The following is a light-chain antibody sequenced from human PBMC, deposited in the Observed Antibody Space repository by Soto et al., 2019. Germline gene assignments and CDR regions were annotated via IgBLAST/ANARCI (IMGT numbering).Light chain of an antibody. CDR1: KLGDKY. CDR2: QDS. Sequence: SYELTQPPSVSVSPGQTASITCSGDKLGDKYACWYQQKPGQSPVLVIYQDSKRPSGIPERFSGSNSGNTATLTISGTQAMDEADYYCQAWDSSPYVVFGEGTKLTVL. V-gene: IGLV3-1*01. CDR3: QAWDSSPYVV. J-gene: IGLJ2*01.